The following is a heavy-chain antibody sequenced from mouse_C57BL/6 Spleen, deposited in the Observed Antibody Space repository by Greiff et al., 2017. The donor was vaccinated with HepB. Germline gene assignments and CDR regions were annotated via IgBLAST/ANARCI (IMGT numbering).Heavy chain of an antibody. Sequence: EVQVVESGGGLVKPGGSLKLSCAASGFTFSSYAMSWVRQTPEKRLEWVATISDGGSYTYYPDNVKGRFTISRDNAKNNLYLQMSHLKSEDTAMYYCARDRVRWAYWGQGTLVTVSA. CDR3: ARDRVRWAY. CDR1: GFTFSSYA. D-gene: IGHD1-1*01. V-gene: IGHV5-4*01. J-gene: IGHJ3*01. CDR2: ISDGGSYT.